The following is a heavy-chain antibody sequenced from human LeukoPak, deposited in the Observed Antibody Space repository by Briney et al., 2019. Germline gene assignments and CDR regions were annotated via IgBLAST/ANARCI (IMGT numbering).Heavy chain of an antibody. CDR2: INHSGST. CDR1: GGSFSGYY. CDR3: ARVRQLVGIYYYYYYMDV. D-gene: IGHD6-6*01. J-gene: IGHJ6*03. V-gene: IGHV4-34*01. Sequence: SETLSLTCAVYGGSFSGYYWSWIRQPPGKGLEWIGEINHSGSTNYNPSLKSRVTISVDTSKNQFSLKLSSVTAADTAVYYCARVRQLVGIYYYYYYMDVWGKGTAVTVSS.